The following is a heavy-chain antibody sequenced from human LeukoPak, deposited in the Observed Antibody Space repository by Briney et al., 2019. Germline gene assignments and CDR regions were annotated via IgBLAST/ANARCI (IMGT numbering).Heavy chain of an antibody. V-gene: IGHV3-9*01. Sequence: PGRSLRLSCAASGFTFDDYAMHWVRQAPGKGLEWVSGISWNSGSIGYADSVKGRFTISRDNAKNSLYLQMNSRRAEDTALYYCAKDLKPAYYYDSSGYSFQHWGQGTLVTVSS. CDR3: AKDLKPAYYYDSSGYSFQH. D-gene: IGHD3-22*01. CDR2: ISWNSGSI. CDR1: GFTFDDYA. J-gene: IGHJ1*01.